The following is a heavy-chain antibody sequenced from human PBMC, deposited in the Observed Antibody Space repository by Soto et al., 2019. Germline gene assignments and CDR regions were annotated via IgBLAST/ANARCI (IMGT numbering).Heavy chain of an antibody. J-gene: IGHJ5*02. V-gene: IGHV1-2*04. CDR2: INPNSGGT. CDR1: GYTFTGYY. D-gene: IGHD5-12*01. Sequence: ASVKVSCKASGYTFTGYYMHWVRQAPGQGLEWMGWINPNSGGTNYAQKFQGWVTMTRDTSISTAYMELSRLRSDDTAVYYCARDHHSGYDYGGWFDPWGQGTLVTVSS. CDR3: ARDHHSGYDYGGWFDP.